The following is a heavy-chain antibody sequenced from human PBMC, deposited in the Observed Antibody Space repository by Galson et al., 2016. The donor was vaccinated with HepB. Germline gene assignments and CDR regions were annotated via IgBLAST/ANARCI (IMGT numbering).Heavy chain of an antibody. J-gene: IGHJ4*02. CDR2: FTTSSPYI. CDR3: ARDAGGGSYGQIDF. Sequence: SLRLSCAASGFTFTNYSMNWVRQAPGKGLEWVSSFTTSSPYIYYADSVRGRFTLSRDHTKNSLFLQMNSLRAEDTAVYYCARDAGGGSYGQIDFWGQGTLVTVSS. D-gene: IGHD1-26*01. V-gene: IGHV3-21*01. CDR1: GFTFTNYS.